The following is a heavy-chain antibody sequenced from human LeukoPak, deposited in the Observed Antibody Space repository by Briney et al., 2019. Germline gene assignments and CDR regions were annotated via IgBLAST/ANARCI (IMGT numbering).Heavy chain of an antibody. CDR1: GGSISSSSYY. D-gene: IGHD5-12*01. J-gene: IGHJ4*02. V-gene: IGHV4-39*07. Sequence: SATLSLTCTVSGGSISSSSYYRGWIRQPPGKGLEWMGSIYYSGSTYYNPSLKSRVTISVDTSKNQFSLKLSSVTAADTAVYYCARDYRGYSGYDHPSDLRWGQGTLVTVSS. CDR2: IYYSGST. CDR3: ARDYRGYSGYDHPSDLR.